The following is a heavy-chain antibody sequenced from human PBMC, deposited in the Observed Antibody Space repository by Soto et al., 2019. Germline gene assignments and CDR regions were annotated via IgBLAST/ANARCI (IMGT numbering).Heavy chain of an antibody. V-gene: IGHV3-23*01. CDR1: GFTFSSYA. CDR2: ISDNGAGT. D-gene: IGHD6-6*01. J-gene: IGHJ6*02. Sequence: GGSLRLSCAASGFTFSSYAMTWVRQAPGKGLEWVSSISDNGAGTWNADSVKGRFRTSRDNSKNTLYLQMNSLRAEDTAVYYCAKDRHSSSSRNYYGMDVWGQGTTVTVSS. CDR3: AKDRHSSSSRNYYGMDV.